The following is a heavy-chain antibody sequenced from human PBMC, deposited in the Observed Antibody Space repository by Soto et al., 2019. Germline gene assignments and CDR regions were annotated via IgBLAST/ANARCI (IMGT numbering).Heavy chain of an antibody. V-gene: IGHV4-59*01. J-gene: IGHJ4*02. D-gene: IGHD3-10*01. Sequence: QVQLQDSGPGLVKPSETLSLTCTVSGGSISSYYWTWIRQPPGKGLEWIGNIYYSGSTTYNPSLKSRGTISVDTSKNQFSLRLSSVTAADTAVYYCATQTANFYGSGSYYLPFDYWGQGTLVTVSS. CDR3: ATQTANFYGSGSYYLPFDY. CDR1: GGSISSYY. CDR2: IYYSGST.